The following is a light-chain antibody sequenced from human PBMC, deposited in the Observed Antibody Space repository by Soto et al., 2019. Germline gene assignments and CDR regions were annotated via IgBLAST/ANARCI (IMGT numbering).Light chain of an antibody. V-gene: IGKV1-5*01. CDR1: QSISSW. CDR2: DAS. J-gene: IGKJ5*01. CDR3: QQYNSWPIT. Sequence: DIQMTQSPSTLSASVGDTVTVTCRASQSISSWLAWYQQKPGKAPKLLIYDASSLESGVPSRFSGSGSGTEFTLTISSLQSEDFAVYYCQQYNSWPITFGQGTRLEIK.